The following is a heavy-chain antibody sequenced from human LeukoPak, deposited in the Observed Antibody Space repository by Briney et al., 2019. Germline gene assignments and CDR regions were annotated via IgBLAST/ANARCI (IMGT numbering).Heavy chain of an antibody. Sequence: SVKVSCKASGGTFSSYAISWVRQAPGQGLEWMGRIIPIFGTANYAQKFQGRVTITTDESTSTAYMELSSLRSEDTAVYYRARDELRGPGAFDIWGQGTMVTVSS. V-gene: IGHV1-69*05. D-gene: IGHD1-26*01. CDR1: GGTFSSYA. CDR2: IIPIFGTA. CDR3: ARDELRGPGAFDI. J-gene: IGHJ3*02.